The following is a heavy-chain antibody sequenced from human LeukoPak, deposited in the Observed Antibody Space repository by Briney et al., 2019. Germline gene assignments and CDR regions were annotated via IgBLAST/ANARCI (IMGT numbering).Heavy chain of an antibody. CDR3: ARGRAVAGRNWFDP. CDR2: INHSGST. CDR1: GGSFSGYY. Sequence: PSETLSLTCAVYGGSFSGYYWSWIRQPPGKGLEWIGEINHSGSTNYNPSLKSRVTISVDTSKNQFSLKLSSVTAADTAVYYCARGRAVAGRNWFDPWGQGTLVTVSS. J-gene: IGHJ5*02. V-gene: IGHV4-34*01. D-gene: IGHD6-19*01.